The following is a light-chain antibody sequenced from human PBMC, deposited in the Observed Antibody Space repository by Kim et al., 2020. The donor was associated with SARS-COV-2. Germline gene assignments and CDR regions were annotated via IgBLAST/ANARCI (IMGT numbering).Light chain of an antibody. CDR2: QDS. V-gene: IGLV3-1*01. CDR3: QAHGSSTVV. Sequence: VSPGQTASITCARDKWEDKYACCYQQKPGPASVLVIYQDSKRASGDPERVSGSNSGDTATLTSSGTQDMDESDYYWQAHGSSTVVFGGGTQLSVL. J-gene: IGLJ2*01. CDR1: KWEDKY.